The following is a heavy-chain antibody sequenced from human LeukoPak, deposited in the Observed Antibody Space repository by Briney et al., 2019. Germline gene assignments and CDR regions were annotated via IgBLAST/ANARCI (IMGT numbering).Heavy chain of an antibody. Sequence: GGSLRLSCAASGFTFSSYSMNWVRQAPGKGLEWVSSISSSSSYIYYADSVKGRFTISRDNAKNSLYLQMNSLRAEDTAVYYCARDYGSGWSDAFDIWGQGTMVTVSS. D-gene: IGHD6-19*01. V-gene: IGHV3-21*01. J-gene: IGHJ3*02. CDR2: ISSSSSYI. CDR1: GFTFSSYS. CDR3: ARDYGSGWSDAFDI.